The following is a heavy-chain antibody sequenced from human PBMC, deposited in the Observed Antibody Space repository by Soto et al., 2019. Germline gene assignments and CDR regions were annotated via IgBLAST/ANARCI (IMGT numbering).Heavy chain of an antibody. D-gene: IGHD5-12*01. CDR1: GYTFTSYD. J-gene: IGHJ6*03. Sequence: ASVKVSCKASGYTFTSYDINWVRQATGQGLEWMGWMNPNSGNTGYAQKFQGRVTMTRNTSISTAYMELSSLRSEDTAVYYCARGASGYDYYYYYYMDVWGKGTTVTVSS. CDR3: ARGASGYDYYYYYYMDV. CDR2: MNPNSGNT. V-gene: IGHV1-8*01.